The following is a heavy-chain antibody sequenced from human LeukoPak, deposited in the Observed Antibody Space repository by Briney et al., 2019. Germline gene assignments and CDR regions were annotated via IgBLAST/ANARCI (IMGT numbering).Heavy chain of an antibody. CDR1: GFTFRDYY. CDR2: ISSSGSTI. CDR3: AKSVHSRARGYYYGMDV. V-gene: IGHV3-11*01. J-gene: IGHJ6*02. D-gene: IGHD4-11*01. Sequence: GGSLRLSCAASGFTFRDYYMSWIRQAPGKGLEWVSYISSSGSTIYYADSVKGRFTISRDNAKNSLYLQMNSLRAEDTAVYYCAKSVHSRARGYYYGMDVWGQGTTVTVSS.